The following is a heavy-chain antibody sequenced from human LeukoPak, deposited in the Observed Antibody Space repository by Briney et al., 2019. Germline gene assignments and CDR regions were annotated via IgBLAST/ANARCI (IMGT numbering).Heavy chain of an antibody. Sequence: GGSLRLSCAASGFTVSSNYMSWVRQAPGKGLEWVSTIGGSVSNTYYAGSVKGRFTISRDNSKNTLSLQMNSLRAEDTAVYYCAKRGNYPMYYFDYWGQGTLVTVSS. J-gene: IGHJ4*02. V-gene: IGHV3-23*01. D-gene: IGHD3-16*02. CDR2: IGGSVSNT. CDR3: AKRGNYPMYYFDY. CDR1: GFTVSSNY.